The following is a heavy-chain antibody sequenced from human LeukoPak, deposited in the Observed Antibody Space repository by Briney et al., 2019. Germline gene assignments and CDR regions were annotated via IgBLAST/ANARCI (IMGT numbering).Heavy chain of an antibody. CDR3: AGVGYGVNILDY. CDR1: GYTFTHYG. Sequence: GASVKVSCKASGYTFTHYGISWVRQAPGQGLEWMGWFSLYNGNTNYAQKLQGRVTMTTDTSTNTAYMELRSLRSDDTAVYYCAGVGYGVNILDYWGQRTLVTVSS. V-gene: IGHV1-18*01. D-gene: IGHD4-23*01. CDR2: FSLYNGNT. J-gene: IGHJ4*02.